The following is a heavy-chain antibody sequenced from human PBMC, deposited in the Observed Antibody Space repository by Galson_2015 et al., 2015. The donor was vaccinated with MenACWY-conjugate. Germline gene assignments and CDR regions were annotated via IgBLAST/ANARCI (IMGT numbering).Heavy chain of an antibody. Sequence: SLRLSCAVSGFTFSSYWMHWVRQAPGKGLVWVSRINSDGSSTSYADTAKGRFTISRDDSTNTVYLQMNSLRGDDTAVYYCATDFRFGDYWGQGTLVTVSS. D-gene: IGHD3-10*01. J-gene: IGHJ4*02. CDR1: GFTFSSYW. V-gene: IGHV3-74*01. CDR2: INSDGSST. CDR3: ATDFRFGDY.